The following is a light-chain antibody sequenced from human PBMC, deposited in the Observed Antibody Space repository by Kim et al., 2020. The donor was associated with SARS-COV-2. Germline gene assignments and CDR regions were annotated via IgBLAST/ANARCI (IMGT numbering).Light chain of an antibody. CDR3: QQLNTYPWT. Sequence: DIQLTHSPPFLSASVGDRVTITCRASQGIGTYLAWYQQIPGRAPKLLMYRASTLQRGVPSRFSGSGSGTEFTLTISNLQPEDFAIYYCQQLNTYPWTFGQGTKVDIK. CDR2: RAS. V-gene: IGKV1-9*01. CDR1: QGIGTY. J-gene: IGKJ1*01.